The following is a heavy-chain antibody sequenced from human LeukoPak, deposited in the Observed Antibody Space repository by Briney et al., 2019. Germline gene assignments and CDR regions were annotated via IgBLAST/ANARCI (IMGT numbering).Heavy chain of an antibody. CDR2: IYHSGST. D-gene: IGHD2-2*01. V-gene: IGHV4-30-2*01. Sequence: PSETLSLTCTGSGVSISSGGYYWSWIRQPPGKVLEWIGYIYHSGSTYYNPSLKSRVTISVDRSKNQFSLKLSSVTAADTAVYYCARELYCSSTSCSPANWFDPWGQGTLVTVSS. CDR3: ARELYCSSTSCSPANWFDP. CDR1: GVSISSGGYY. J-gene: IGHJ5*02.